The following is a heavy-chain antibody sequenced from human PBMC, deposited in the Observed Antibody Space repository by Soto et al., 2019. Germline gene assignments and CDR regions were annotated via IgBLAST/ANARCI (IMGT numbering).Heavy chain of an antibody. J-gene: IGHJ4*02. CDR2: ISAYNGNT. D-gene: IGHD2-15*01. V-gene: IGHV1-18*01. CDR1: GYTFTSYG. CDR3: AISKSTLLYCSGGSCSSDY. Sequence: ASVKVYCTASGYTFTSYGISWVRQAPGQGLEWMGWISAYNGNTNYAQKRQGRVTMTTDTSTSTAYMELRSLRSDDKAVYYCAISKSTLLYCSGGSCSSDYWGQGTLVTVSS.